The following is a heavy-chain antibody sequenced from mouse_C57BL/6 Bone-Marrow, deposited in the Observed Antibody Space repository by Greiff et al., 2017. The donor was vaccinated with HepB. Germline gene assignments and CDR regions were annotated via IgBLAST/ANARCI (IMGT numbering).Heavy chain of an antibody. Sequence: VQLQQSGPGLVKPSQSLSLTCSVTGYSITSGYYWNWIRQFPGNKLEWMGYISYDGSNNYNPSLKNRISITRDTSKNQFFLKLNSVTTEDTATYYCARRDYGSSFFAYWGQGTLVTVSA. J-gene: IGHJ3*01. CDR3: ARRDYGSSFFAY. CDR1: GYSITSGYY. CDR2: ISYDGSN. D-gene: IGHD1-1*01. V-gene: IGHV3-6*01.